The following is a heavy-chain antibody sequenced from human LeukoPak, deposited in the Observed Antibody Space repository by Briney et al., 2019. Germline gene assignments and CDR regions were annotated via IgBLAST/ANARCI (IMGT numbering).Heavy chain of an antibody. CDR3: AKGRWSPDY. CDR2: ISDSGANT. J-gene: IGHJ4*02. D-gene: IGHD1-1*01. CDR1: GFTFSSYA. V-gene: IGHV3-23*01. Sequence: PGGSLRLSCAASGFTFSSYAMSWVRQAPGKGLEWVSLISDSGANTYYTDSVKGRFTISRDNPKNSLYLQMNSLRADDTAVYYCAKGRWSPDYWGQGTLVTVSS.